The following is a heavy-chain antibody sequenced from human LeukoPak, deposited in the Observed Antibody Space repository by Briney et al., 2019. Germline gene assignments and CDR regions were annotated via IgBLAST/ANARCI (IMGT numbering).Heavy chain of an antibody. CDR2: INHSGST. Sequence: SETLSLTCAVYGGSFSGYYWSWIRQPPGKGLEWIGEINHSGSTNYNPSLKSRVTISADPSKNQFSLKLSSVTAADTAVYYCARGVVVPAAMLVYYYYGMDVWGQGTTVTVSS. J-gene: IGHJ6*02. CDR3: ARGVVVPAAMLVYYYYGMDV. CDR1: GGSFSGYY. V-gene: IGHV4-34*01. D-gene: IGHD2-2*01.